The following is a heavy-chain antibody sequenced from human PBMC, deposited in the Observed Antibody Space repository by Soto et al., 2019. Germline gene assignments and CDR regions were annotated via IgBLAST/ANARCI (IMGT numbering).Heavy chain of an antibody. CDR2: INHSGST. CDR3: ARLTWGSFDY. CDR1: GGSFSGYY. J-gene: IGHJ4*02. D-gene: IGHD3-16*01. Sequence: PSETLSLTCAVYGGSFSGYYWSWIRQPPGKGLEWIGEINHSGSTNYNPSLKSRVTISVDASKNQFSLKLSSVTAADTAVYYCARLTWGSFDYWGQGTLVTVS. V-gene: IGHV4-34*01.